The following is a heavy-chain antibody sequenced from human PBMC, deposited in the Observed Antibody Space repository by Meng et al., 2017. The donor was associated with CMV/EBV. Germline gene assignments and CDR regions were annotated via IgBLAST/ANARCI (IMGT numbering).Heavy chain of an antibody. CDR3: ARGAYSSSSSPLFFGYYYGMDV. V-gene: IGHV3-7*04. CDR1: GFTFSSYW. CDR2: IKQDGSEK. J-gene: IGHJ6*02. Sequence: GESLKISCAASGFTFSSYWMSWVRQAPGKGLEWVANIKQDGSEKYYVDSVKGRFTISRDNAKNSLYLQMNSLRAGDTAVYYCARGAYSSSSSPLFFGYYYGMDVWGQGTTVTVSS. D-gene: IGHD6-6*01.